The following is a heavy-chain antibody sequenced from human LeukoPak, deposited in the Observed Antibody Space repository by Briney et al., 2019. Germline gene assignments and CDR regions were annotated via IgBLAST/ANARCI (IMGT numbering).Heavy chain of an antibody. Sequence: KAGGSLRLSCAASGFTFSDYYMSWIRQAPGKGLEWVSYISSSGSTIYYADSVKGRFTISRDNAKNSLYLQMNSLRAEDTAVYYCAREKSGRVWGSYHYDAMDVWGQGTTVTVSS. J-gene: IGHJ6*02. D-gene: IGHD3-16*02. V-gene: IGHV3-11*04. CDR1: GFTFSDYY. CDR3: AREKSGRVWGSYHYDAMDV. CDR2: ISSSGSTI.